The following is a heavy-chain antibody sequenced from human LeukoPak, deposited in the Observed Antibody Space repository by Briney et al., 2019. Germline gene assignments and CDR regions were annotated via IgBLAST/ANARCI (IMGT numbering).Heavy chain of an antibody. CDR1: GFTFSSYT. V-gene: IGHV3-23*01. Sequence: GGSLRLSCAASGFTFSSYTMSSVPQAPGKGLEWLSSISANGGKIYYADSVKGHFTISRDNSKSTVYLQMNSLRAEDTAVYYCAKTRSQQWLANDCWGQGTLVTVSS. CDR3: AKTRSQQWLANDC. CDR2: ISANGGKI. J-gene: IGHJ4*02. D-gene: IGHD6-19*01.